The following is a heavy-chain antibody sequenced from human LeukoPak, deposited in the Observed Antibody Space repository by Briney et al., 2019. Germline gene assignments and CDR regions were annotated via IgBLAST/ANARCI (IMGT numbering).Heavy chain of an antibody. Sequence: ASVKVSCKASGYTFTGYYMHWVRQAPGQGLEWMGWINPNSGGTNYAQKFQGRVTMTRDTSISTAYMELSRLRSDDTAVYYCARDVSSSSSWIYYYYYYGMGVWGQGTTVTVSS. CDR1: GYTFTGYY. D-gene: IGHD6-6*01. J-gene: IGHJ6*02. V-gene: IGHV1-2*02. CDR3: ARDVSSSSSWIYYYYYYGMGV. CDR2: INPNSGGT.